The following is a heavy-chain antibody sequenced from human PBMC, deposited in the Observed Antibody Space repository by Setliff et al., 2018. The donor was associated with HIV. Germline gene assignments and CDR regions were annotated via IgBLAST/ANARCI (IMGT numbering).Heavy chain of an antibody. D-gene: IGHD2-21*01. CDR1: GFSLSNYW. J-gene: IGHJ4*02. V-gene: IGHV3-7*01. CDR2: IKEDGSDI. CDR3: VRDGARLDY. Sequence: PGESLKLSCVGTGFSLSNYWMGWVRQAPGKGLEWVANIKEDGSDIYYVDSVKGRFTISRDNARNSLFLQMNSLRGDDTAVYYCVRDGARLDYWGQGTQVT.